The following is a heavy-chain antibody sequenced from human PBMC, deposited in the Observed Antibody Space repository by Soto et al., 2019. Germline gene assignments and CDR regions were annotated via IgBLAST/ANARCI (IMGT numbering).Heavy chain of an antibody. CDR2: IYNGGIP. J-gene: IGHJ1*01. V-gene: IGHV4-4*07. CDR3: ARVMSGCSGGSCYHADEYFQH. D-gene: IGHD2-15*01. Sequence: PSETLSLTCTVSGGSVSSQYWSWIRQPAGKGLEWIGRIYNGGIPLIHPSLESRVALSLDTSKNQFSLTLSSVTAADTAVYYCARVMSGCSGGSCYHADEYFQHWGQGTLVTVSS. CDR1: GGSVSSQY.